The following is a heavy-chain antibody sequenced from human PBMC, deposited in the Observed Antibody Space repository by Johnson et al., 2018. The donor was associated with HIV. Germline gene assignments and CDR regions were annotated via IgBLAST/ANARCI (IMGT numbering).Heavy chain of an antibody. CDR2: ISGSGGST. V-gene: IGHV3-23*04. Sequence: VQLVESGGGLVKPGGSLRLSCAASGFTFSNAWMSWVRQAPGKGLEWVSAISGSGGSTYYADSVKGRFTISRDNSKNTLYLQMNSLRAEDTAVYYCARKQWLEIPSDALDVWGQGTMVTVSS. D-gene: IGHD6-19*01. CDR1: GFTFSNAW. J-gene: IGHJ3*01. CDR3: ARKQWLEIPSDALDV.